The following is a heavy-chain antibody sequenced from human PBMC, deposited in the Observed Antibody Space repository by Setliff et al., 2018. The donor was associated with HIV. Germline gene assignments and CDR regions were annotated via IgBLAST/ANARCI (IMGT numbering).Heavy chain of an antibody. CDR1: GFSFSYYW. V-gene: IGHV3-74*03. D-gene: IGHD7-27*01. J-gene: IGHJ4*02. CDR2: INSDGSTV. CDR3: AKDRWGGKPYYFDY. Sequence: PGGSLRLSCAASGFSFSYYWMHWVRQAPGKGLEWVARINSDGSTVEHAGAVKGRLTISRDNSKNTLYLQMNSLRAEDTAVYYCAKDRWGGKPYYFDYWGQGTLVTVSS.